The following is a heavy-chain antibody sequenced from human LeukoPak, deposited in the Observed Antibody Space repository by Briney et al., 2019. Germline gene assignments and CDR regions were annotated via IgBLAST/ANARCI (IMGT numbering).Heavy chain of an antibody. CDR3: ARDLYSSGWYGYYYYMDV. D-gene: IGHD6-19*01. CDR2: IYTSGST. CDR1: GGSISSYY. J-gene: IGHJ6*03. V-gene: IGHV4-4*07. Sequence: PSETLSLTCTVSGGSISSYYWSWIRQPAGKGLEWIGRIYTSGSTNYNPSLKSRVTMSVDTSKNQLSLKLSSVTAADTAVYYCARDLYSSGWYGYYYYMDVWGKGTTVTVSS.